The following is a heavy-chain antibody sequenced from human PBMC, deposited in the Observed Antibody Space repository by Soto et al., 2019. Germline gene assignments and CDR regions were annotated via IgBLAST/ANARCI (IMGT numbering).Heavy chain of an antibody. J-gene: IGHJ6*02. D-gene: IGHD3-22*01. CDR1: GSSISSYY. CDR2: IYYSGST. Sequence: SETLSLTCTVSGSSISSYYWSWIRQPPGKGLEWIGYIYYSGSTNYNPSLKSRVTISVDTSKNQFSLKLSSVTAADTAVYYCARLFHYYDSSGYYQYYYYYGMDVWGQGTTVTVSS. V-gene: IGHV4-59*08. CDR3: ARLFHYYDSSGYYQYYYYYGMDV.